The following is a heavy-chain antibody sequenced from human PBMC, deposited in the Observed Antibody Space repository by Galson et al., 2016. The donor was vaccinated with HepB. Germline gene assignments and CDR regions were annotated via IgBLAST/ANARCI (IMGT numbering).Heavy chain of an antibody. V-gene: IGHV3-15*01. J-gene: IGHJ4*02. CDR1: GFNFSTAW. CDR3: TLHGTGP. CDR2: VKSKTNGGTS. Sequence: SLRLSCAASGFNFSTAWMGWVRQAPGKGLEWVGRVKSKTNGGTSDYAAPVKGRFTISRDDSKPTLYLKMDSLKTEDKAMYYCTLHGTGPWGQGTEVTVSS. D-gene: IGHD1-14*01.